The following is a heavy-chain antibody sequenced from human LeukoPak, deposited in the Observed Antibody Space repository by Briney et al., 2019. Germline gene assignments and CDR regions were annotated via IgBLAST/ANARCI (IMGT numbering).Heavy chain of an antibody. Sequence: SETLSLTCAVYGGSFSGYYWSWLRQPPGKGLEWIGEINHSGSTNYNPSLKSRVTISVDTSKNQFSLKLSSVTAADTAVYYCARRIVGATVDYWGQGTLVTVSS. CDR2: INHSGST. V-gene: IGHV4-34*01. CDR1: GGSFSGYY. J-gene: IGHJ4*02. CDR3: ARRIVGATVDY. D-gene: IGHD1-26*01.